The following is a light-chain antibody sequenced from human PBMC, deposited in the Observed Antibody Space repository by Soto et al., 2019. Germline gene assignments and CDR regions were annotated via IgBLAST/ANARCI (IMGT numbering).Light chain of an antibody. J-gene: IGKJ1*01. CDR2: GAS. CDR3: QQYGSSPWT. V-gene: IGKV3-20*01. Sequence: EILLTQSPGPLSLSPGARATLSFRASQSVSSTYLAWYQQKPGQAPRLLIYGASSRATGIPDRFSGSGSVTDFTLTISSLEPEDFAVYYCQQYGSSPWTFGQGTKVEIK. CDR1: QSVSSTY.